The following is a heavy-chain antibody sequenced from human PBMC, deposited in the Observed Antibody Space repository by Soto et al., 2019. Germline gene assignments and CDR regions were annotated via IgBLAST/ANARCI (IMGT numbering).Heavy chain of an antibody. Sequence: GGSLRLSCAASGFTFSSNAMSWVRQSPGKGLEWVSHISGSGGVTYYADSVKGRFTISRDNSKNTLNLQMNRLRVEDTAVYYCAREGVYSDYGDAFDIWGQGTMVTVSS. D-gene: IGHD5-12*01. V-gene: IGHV3-23*01. CDR1: GFTFSSNA. CDR2: ISGSGGVT. CDR3: AREGVYSDYGDAFDI. J-gene: IGHJ3*02.